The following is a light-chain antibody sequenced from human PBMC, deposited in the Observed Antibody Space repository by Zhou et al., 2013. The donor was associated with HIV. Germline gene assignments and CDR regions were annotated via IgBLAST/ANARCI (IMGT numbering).Light chain of an antibody. V-gene: IGKV3D-20*01. CDR2: DVS. J-gene: IGKJ2*04. CDR3: QQYGTTPPRS. CDR1: QSLSVY. Sequence: EIVLTQSPASLSLSLGKRATLSCTASQSLSVYLAWYQHKPGLAPRLLIYDVSTRATGIPDRFSGSGSGTDFTLTISRLEPEDFAVYYCQQYGTTPPRSFGLGTRLEIK.